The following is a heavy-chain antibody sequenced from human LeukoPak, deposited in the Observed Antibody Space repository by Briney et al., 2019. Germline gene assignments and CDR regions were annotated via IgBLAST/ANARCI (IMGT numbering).Heavy chain of an antibody. CDR1: GGSFSGYY. Sequence: PSETLSLTCAVYGGSFSGYYWSWIRQPPGKGLEWIGEINHSGSTNYNPSLKSRVTISVDTSKNQFSLKLSSVTAADTAVYYCATAYGSGSYYQRGRRGFDYWGQGTLVAVSS. CDR2: INHSGST. D-gene: IGHD3-10*01. J-gene: IGHJ4*02. CDR3: ATAYGSGSYYQRGRRGFDY. V-gene: IGHV4-34*01.